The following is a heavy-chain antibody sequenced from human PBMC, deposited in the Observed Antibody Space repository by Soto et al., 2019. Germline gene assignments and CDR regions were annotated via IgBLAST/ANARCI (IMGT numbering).Heavy chain of an antibody. CDR1: GGSISSYY. CDR3: ARVAATNYYYYYYYMDV. CDR2: IYYSGST. D-gene: IGHD6-25*01. V-gene: IGHV4-59*01. J-gene: IGHJ6*03. Sequence: SETLSLTCTVSGGSISSYYWSWIRQPPGKGLEWIGYIYYSGSTNYNPSLKSRVTISVDTSKNQFSLKLSSVTAADTAVYYCARVAATNYYYYYYYMDVWGKGTTVTVSS.